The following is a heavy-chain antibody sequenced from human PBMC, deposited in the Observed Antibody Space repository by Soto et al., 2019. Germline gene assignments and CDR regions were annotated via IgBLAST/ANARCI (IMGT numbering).Heavy chain of an antibody. CDR3: ARDPLGYSSSHFFSASWALGS. J-gene: IGHJ5*01. D-gene: IGHD6-6*01. CDR2: IYYSGST. CDR1: GASVSSGSHY. Sequence: TLSLTCSVPGASVSSGSHYWSWIRQSPGKGLEWIGFIYYSGSTNYNTSLKSRVTISVDTSKNQFSLKVSSVTAAATAVYFCARDPLGYSSSHFFSASWALGSWGHGTLVTVSS. V-gene: IGHV4-61*01.